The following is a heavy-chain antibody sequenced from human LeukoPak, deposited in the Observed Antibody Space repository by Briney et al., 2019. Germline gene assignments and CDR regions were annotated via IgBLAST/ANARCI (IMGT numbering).Heavy chain of an antibody. J-gene: IGHJ4*02. Sequence: SETLSLTCTVSGGSISSNYWTWIRQPPGKGLEWIGYIYYSGSTHYNPSLKSRVTISVDTSKNQFSLNLSSVTAADTAVYYCARVSSESPSGYFDYWGQGTLVTVSS. D-gene: IGHD1-26*01. CDR3: ARVSSESPSGYFDY. CDR1: GGSISSNY. CDR2: IYYSGST. V-gene: IGHV4-59*01.